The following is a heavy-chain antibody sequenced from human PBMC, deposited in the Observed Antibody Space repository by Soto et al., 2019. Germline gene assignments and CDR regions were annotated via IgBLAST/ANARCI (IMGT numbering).Heavy chain of an antibody. D-gene: IGHD2-15*01. CDR2: ISYDGSNK. Sequence: QVQLVESGGGVVQPGRSLRLSCAASGFTFSSYGMHWVRQAPGKGLEWVAVISYDGSNKYYADSVKGRFTISRDNSKNTLYLQMNSLRAEDTAVYYCAKVEYCSGGSCYHDAFDIWGQGTMVTVSS. J-gene: IGHJ3*02. CDR1: GFTFSSYG. CDR3: AKVEYCSGGSCYHDAFDI. V-gene: IGHV3-30*18.